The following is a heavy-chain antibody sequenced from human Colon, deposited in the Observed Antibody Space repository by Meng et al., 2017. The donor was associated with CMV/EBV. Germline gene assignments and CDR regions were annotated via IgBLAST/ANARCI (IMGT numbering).Heavy chain of an antibody. CDR1: GYTFSDYH. CDR2: INSNSGAT. J-gene: IGHJ4*02. D-gene: IGHD1-26*01. Sequence: VQLVESGAGVKKPGAPVKVSCKASGYTFSDYHIHWVRQAPGQGLEWMGWINSNSGATDYAQKFQGRLTMTRDTSITTVYMELSSLRSDDTAVYYCARDPSGSRVPFDYWGQGSLVTVSS. CDR3: ARDPSGSRVPFDY. V-gene: IGHV1-2*02.